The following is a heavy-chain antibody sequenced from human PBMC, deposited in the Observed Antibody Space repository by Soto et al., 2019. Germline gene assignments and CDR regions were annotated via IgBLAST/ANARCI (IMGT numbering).Heavy chain of an antibody. V-gene: IGHV3-48*03. CDR2: ISPSGSAT. J-gene: IGHJ4*02. CDR3: ARGWVKTIWIGEAYFDY. CDR1: GFTFSSYD. Sequence: EVQLVESGGGLVQPGGSLRLSCAASGFTFSSYDMNWVRQAPGKGLEWISCISPSGSATYYADSVKGRFTISRDNAENSLYLQLSSLRDEDTAVYYCARGWVKTIWIGEAYFDYWGQGTLVTVSS. D-gene: IGHD3-10*01.